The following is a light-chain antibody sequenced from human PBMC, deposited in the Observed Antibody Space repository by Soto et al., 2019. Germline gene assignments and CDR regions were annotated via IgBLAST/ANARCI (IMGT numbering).Light chain of an antibody. CDR3: QQNGSLPIT. CDR2: SAS. Sequence: DIVLTQSPGTLSLSPGERATLSCRASQSLTGGYLAWFQQKPGQTLRLLIYSASNRATGIPDRFSGSGSGTDFTLTISRLEPEDFVVYFCQQNGSLPITFGQGTRLEIK. CDR1: QSLTGGY. V-gene: IGKV3-20*01. J-gene: IGKJ5*01.